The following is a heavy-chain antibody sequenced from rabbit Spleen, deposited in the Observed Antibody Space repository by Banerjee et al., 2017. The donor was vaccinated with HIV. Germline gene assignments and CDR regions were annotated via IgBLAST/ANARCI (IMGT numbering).Heavy chain of an antibody. CDR2: IYAGSSGSI. D-gene: IGHD6-1*01. J-gene: IGHJ4*01. Sequence: QSLEESGGDLVKPGASLTLTCTASGFTISSSYYIYMCWVRQAPGKGLEWIACIYAGSSGSIYYASWAKGRFTISKTSSTTVTLQMTSLTAADTATYFCARGSGDTNNGYNLWGQGTLVTVS. V-gene: IGHV1S40*01. CDR3: ARGSGDTNNGYNL. CDR1: GFTISSSYY.